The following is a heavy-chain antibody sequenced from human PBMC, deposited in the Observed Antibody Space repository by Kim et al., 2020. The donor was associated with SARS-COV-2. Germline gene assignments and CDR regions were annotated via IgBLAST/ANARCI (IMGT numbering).Heavy chain of an antibody. D-gene: IGHD3-22*01. CDR3: ARAKYYYDSSGLYYFDY. CDR1: GFTFSSYD. J-gene: IGHJ4*02. CDR2: IGTAGDT. Sequence: GGSLRLSCAASGFTFSSYDMHWVRQATGKGLEWVSAIGTAGDTYYPGSVKGRFTISRENAKNSLYLQMNSLRAGDTAVYYCARAKYYYDSSGLYYFDYWGQGTLVTVSS. V-gene: IGHV3-13*04.